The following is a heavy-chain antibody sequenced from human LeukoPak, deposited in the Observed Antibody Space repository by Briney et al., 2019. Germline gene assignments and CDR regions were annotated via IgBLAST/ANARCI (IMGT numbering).Heavy chain of an antibody. Sequence: GGSLRLSCAVSGFTLSNFWMAWVRQAPGKGLEWVANIKEDGSEKYYADSVKGRFTISRDNAKNSLYLQMNSLRAEDTAVYYCARDYGDGGGWFDPWGQGTLVTVSS. CDR1: GFTLSNFW. CDR3: ARDYGDGGGWFDP. J-gene: IGHJ5*02. CDR2: IKEDGSEK. V-gene: IGHV3-7*01. D-gene: IGHD4-17*01.